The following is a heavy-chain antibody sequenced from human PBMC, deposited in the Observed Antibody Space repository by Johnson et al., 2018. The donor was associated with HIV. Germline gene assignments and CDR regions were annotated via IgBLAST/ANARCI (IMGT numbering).Heavy chain of an antibody. CDR3: ARESTSWGGEYVGYGLDM. V-gene: IGHV3-30*04. Sequence: QVQLVESGGGVVQPGRSLRLSCAASGFTFSRYAMHWVRQAPGKGLEWVAVISYDGSNKYYADSVKGRFTISRDNSKNTLYLQMNSLRAEDTAVYYCARESTSWGGEYVGYGLDMWGQGTTVTVSS. CDR2: ISYDGSNK. CDR1: GFTFSRYA. J-gene: IGHJ3*02. D-gene: IGHD5-18*01.